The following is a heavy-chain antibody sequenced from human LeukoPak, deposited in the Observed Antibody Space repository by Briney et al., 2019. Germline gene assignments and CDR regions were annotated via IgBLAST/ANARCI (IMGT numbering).Heavy chain of an antibody. CDR1: GYTFTSYD. Sequence: ASVKVSCKASGYTFTSYDINWVRQATGQGLEWMGWMNPNSGNTGYAQKFQGRVTMTRNTSTSTAYMELSSLRSEDTAVYYCARGLGYYSSSWWGKNWFDPWGQGTLVTVSS. V-gene: IGHV1-8*01. CDR3: ARGLGYYSSSWWGKNWFDP. D-gene: IGHD6-13*01. CDR2: MNPNSGNT. J-gene: IGHJ5*02.